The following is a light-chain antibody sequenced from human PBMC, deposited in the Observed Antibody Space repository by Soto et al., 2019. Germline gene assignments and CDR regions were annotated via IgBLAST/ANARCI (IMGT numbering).Light chain of an antibody. Sequence: QSVLAQPASVSGSPRQSITISCTGTNSDVGSYNLVSWFQQHPGKAPKLVIYEVTKPPSGVSDRFSGSKSGNTASLTISGLQAEDEADYYCFSYAGDSVYVCXTGTKVTVL. CDR1: NSDVGSYNL. CDR3: FSYAGDSVYV. CDR2: EVT. J-gene: IGLJ1*01. V-gene: IGLV2-23*02.